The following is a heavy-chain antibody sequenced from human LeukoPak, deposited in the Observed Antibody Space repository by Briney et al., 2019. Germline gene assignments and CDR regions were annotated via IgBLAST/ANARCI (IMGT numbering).Heavy chain of an antibody. CDR2: FDPEDGET. J-gene: IGHJ3*02. Sequence: VASVKVSCKVSGYTLTELSMHWVRQAPGKGLEWMGGFDPEDGETIYAQKFQGRVTMTRDTSTSTAYMELSSLRSDDTAVYYCARARTDLWFGDLAYAFEIWGPGTMVTVSS. D-gene: IGHD3-10*01. CDR1: GYTLTELS. CDR3: ARARTDLWFGDLAYAFEI. V-gene: IGHV1-24*01.